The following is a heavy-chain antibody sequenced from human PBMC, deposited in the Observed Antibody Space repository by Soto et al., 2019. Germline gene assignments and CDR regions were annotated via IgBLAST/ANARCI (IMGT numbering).Heavy chain of an antibody. CDR3: ASDSPAVGSGSLFDY. V-gene: IGHV1-69*13. CDR1: GGTFSSYA. J-gene: IGHJ4*02. Sequence: SVKVSCKASGGTFSSYAISWVRQAPGQGLEWMGGIIPIFGTANYAQKFQGRVTITADESTSTAYMELSSLRSEDTAVYYCASDSPAVGSGSLFDYWGQGTLVTVSS. CDR2: IIPIFGTA. D-gene: IGHD3-22*01.